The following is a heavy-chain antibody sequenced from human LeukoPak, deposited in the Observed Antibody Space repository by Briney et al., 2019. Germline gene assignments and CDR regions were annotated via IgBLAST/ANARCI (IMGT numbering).Heavy chain of an antibody. CDR2: IIPIFGTA. V-gene: IGHV1-69*13. J-gene: IGHJ6*02. D-gene: IGHD3-22*01. CDR1: GVTFSSYA. CDR3: ARGTTMIVVDPISGYYGMDV. Sequence: GASVNVSCKASGVTFSSYAISWVRQAPGQGLEWMGGIIPIFGTANYAQKFQGRVTITADESTSTAYMELSSLRSEDTAVYYCARGTTMIVVDPISGYYGMDVWGQGTTVTVSS.